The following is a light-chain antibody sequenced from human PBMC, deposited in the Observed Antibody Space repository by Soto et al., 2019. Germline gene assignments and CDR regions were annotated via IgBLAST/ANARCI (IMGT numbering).Light chain of an antibody. Sequence: DIQMTQSPSSLSAFVGDRVTITCRASQDIGNFLAWYQQKPGKVPKLLIYAASSLQSGVPSRFSGSGSGTDFTLTISSLQPEDFATYYCQQSYSTPITFGQGTRLEIK. J-gene: IGKJ5*01. CDR3: QQSYSTPIT. CDR2: AAS. CDR1: QDIGNF. V-gene: IGKV1-39*01.